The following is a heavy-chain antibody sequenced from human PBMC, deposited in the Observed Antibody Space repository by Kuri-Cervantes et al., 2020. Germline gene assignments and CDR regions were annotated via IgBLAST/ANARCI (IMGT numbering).Heavy chain of an antibody. V-gene: IGHV4-31*01. J-gene: IGHJ5*02. CDR2: IYYSGST. CDR1: GGSISSGDYY. Sequence: SETLSLTCTVSGGSISSGDYYWSWIRQHPGKGLEWIGYIYYSGSTYYNPSLKSLVTISVDTSKNQFSLKLSSVTAADTAVYYCARMADTNWFDPWGQGTLVTVSS. D-gene: IGHD6-19*01. CDR3: ARMADTNWFDP.